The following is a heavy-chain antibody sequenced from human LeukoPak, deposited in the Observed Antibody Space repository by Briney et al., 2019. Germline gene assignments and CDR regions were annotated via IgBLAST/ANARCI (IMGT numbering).Heavy chain of an antibody. CDR1: GGSISSGDYY. CDR3: ARTNYYYGLGPRYHWFDP. CDR2: ISYSGST. D-gene: IGHD3-10*01. Sequence: SETLSLTCTVSGGSISSGDYYWSWIRRPPGKGLEWIGYISYSGSTYYNPSLKSRVTISVDTSKNQFSLKLSSVTAADTAVYYCARTNYYYGLGPRYHWFDPWGQGTLVTVSP. V-gene: IGHV4-30-4*01. J-gene: IGHJ5*02.